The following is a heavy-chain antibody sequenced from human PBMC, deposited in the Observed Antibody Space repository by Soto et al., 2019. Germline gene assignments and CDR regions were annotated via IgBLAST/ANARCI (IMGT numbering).Heavy chain of an antibody. V-gene: IGHV1-18*01. CDR2: ISAYNGNT. D-gene: IGHD4-4*01. J-gene: IGHJ5*02. CDR1: GYTFTSYG. CDR3: ARAGDYSNYNWFDP. Sequence: ASVKVSCKASGYTFTSYGISWVRQAPGQGLEWMGWISAYNGNTNYAQRLQGRVTMTTDTSTSTAYMELRSLRSDDTAVYYCARAGDYSNYNWFDPWGQGTLVTVSS.